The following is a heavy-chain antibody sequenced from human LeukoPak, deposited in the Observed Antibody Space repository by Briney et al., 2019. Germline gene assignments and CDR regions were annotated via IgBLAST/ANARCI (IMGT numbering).Heavy chain of an antibody. Sequence: PGGSLRLSCTASGFTFSSYGMYWVRHVPGKGLEWVALISYDGSNKDYADSVKGRFTISRDNSKNTLYLQMSSPRVEDTAVYYCVRNASLLWGPVRRIHGFDIWGQGTMVTVSS. V-gene: IGHV3-30*03. CDR3: VRNASLLWGPVRRIHGFDI. D-gene: IGHD3-16*01. CDR1: GFTFSSYG. CDR2: ISYDGSNK. J-gene: IGHJ3*02.